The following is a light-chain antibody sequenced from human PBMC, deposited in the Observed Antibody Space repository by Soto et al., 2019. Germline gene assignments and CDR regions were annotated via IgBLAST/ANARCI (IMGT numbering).Light chain of an antibody. CDR1: SSDVGAYNY. Sequence: QSVLTQPPSASGSPGQSVTISCTGTSSDVGAYNYVSWYQQHPGKAPKLMIYEVSKRPSGVPDRFSGSKSGNTASLTVSGLQAEDEADYYCILHAGSKNYVFGTGTKVTV. V-gene: IGLV2-8*01. J-gene: IGLJ1*01. CDR3: ILHAGSKNYV. CDR2: EVS.